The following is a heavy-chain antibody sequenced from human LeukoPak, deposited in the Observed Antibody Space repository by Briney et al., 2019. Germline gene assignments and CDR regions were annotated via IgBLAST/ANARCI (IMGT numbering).Heavy chain of an antibody. V-gene: IGHV1-46*01. D-gene: IGHD3-3*01. CDR2: INPSGGST. CDR1: GYTFTSYG. Sequence: GASVKVSCKASGYTFTSYGISWVRQAPGQGLEWMGIINPSGGSTSYAQKFQGRVTMTRDTSTSTVYMELSSLRSEDTAVYYCARDEPNLPTVSIYDFWSGYYDYWGQGTLVTVSS. CDR3: ARDEPNLPTVSIYDFWSGYYDY. J-gene: IGHJ4*02.